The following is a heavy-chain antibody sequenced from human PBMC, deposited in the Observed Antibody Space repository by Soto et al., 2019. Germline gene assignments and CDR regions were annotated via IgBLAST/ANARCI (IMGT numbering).Heavy chain of an antibody. Sequence: SETLSLTCAVSGGSVRSNNWWFWVRQPPAKGLEWIGEIHHRESTNLNPSLKSRVTISVDRSKNEFSLKVKSVTAADTAVYYCGCRVEDISYVHNGMDVCGKAHTVTVSS. D-gene: IGHD2-15*01. J-gene: IGHJ6*04. V-gene: IGHV4-4*02. CDR1: GGSVRSNNW. CDR3: GCRVEDISYVHNGMDV. CDR2: IHHREST.